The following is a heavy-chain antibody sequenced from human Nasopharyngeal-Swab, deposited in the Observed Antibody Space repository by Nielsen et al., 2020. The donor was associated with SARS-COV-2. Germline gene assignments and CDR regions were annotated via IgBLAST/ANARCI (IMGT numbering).Heavy chain of an antibody. CDR3: DRDYRTVTTGGVYYYYYMDV. CDR2: IYYSGST. J-gene: IGHJ6*03. Sequence: WIRQPPGKGLEWIGYIYYSGSTNYNPSLKSRVTISVDTSKNQFSLKLSSVTAADTAVYYCDRDYRTVTTGGVYYYYYMDVWGKGTTVTVSS. D-gene: IGHD4-17*01. V-gene: IGHV4-59*01.